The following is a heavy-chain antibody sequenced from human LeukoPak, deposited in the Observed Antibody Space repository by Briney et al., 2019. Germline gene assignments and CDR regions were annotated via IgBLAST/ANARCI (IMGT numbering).Heavy chain of an antibody. CDR3: ARGPLYSSGWYYFDY. J-gene: IGHJ4*02. CDR1: GGSISSYY. V-gene: IGHV4-4*07. D-gene: IGHD6-19*01. Sequence: SETLSLTCTVSGGSISSYYWSWIRQPAGKGLEWIGRIYTSGSTNYNPSLKSRVTISVDKSKKQFSLKLSSVTAADTAVYYCARGPLYSSGWYYFDYWGQGTLVTVSS. CDR2: IYTSGST.